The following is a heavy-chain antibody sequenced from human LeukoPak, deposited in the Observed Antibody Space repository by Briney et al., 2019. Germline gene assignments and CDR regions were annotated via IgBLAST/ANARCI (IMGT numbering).Heavy chain of an antibody. CDR3: ARGAGYNYPYYFDY. J-gene: IGHJ4*02. CDR1: GFTVSSNY. Sequence: GGSLRLSCAASGFTVSSNYMNWVRQAPGKGLEWVSVIYGGGNIYYADSVKGRFTISRDNSKNTLYLQMNSLRAEDTAVYYCARGAGYNYPYYFDYWGQGALVTVSS. D-gene: IGHD5-24*01. V-gene: IGHV3-53*01. CDR2: IYGGGNI.